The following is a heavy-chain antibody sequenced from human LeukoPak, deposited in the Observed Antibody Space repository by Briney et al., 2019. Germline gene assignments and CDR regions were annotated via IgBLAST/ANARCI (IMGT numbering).Heavy chain of an antibody. V-gene: IGHV3-48*03. J-gene: IGHJ6*03. CDR3: ARGGTYHHYYYYMDV. D-gene: IGHD3-16*01. CDR2: ISSSGSTI. CDR1: GFTFSSYA. Sequence: GGSLRLSCAASGFTFSSYAMSWVRQAPGKGLEWVSYISSSGSTIYYADSVKGRFTISRDNAKNSLYLQMNSLRAEDTAVYYCARGGTYHHYYYYMDVWGKGTTVTISS.